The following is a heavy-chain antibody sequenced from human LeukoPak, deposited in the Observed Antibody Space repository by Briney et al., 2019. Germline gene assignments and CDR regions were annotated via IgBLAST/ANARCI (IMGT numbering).Heavy chain of an antibody. CDR2: IYPGDSDT. D-gene: IGHD2-2*01. CDR3: ARSLARYCSSTSCYRGVWFDP. CDR1: GYSFTSYW. J-gene: IGHJ5*02. V-gene: IGHV5-51*01. Sequence: GESLKISCTGSGYSFTSYWIGWVRQMPGKGLEWMGIIYPGDSDTRYSPSFQGQVTISADKSISTAYLQWSSLKASDTAMYYCARSLARYCSSTSCYRGVWFDPWGQGTLVTVSS.